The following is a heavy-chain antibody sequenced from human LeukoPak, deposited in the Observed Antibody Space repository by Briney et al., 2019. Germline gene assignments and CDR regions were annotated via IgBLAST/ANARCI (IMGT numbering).Heavy chain of an antibody. CDR3: ARDKAIVGATQFDY. J-gene: IGHJ4*02. CDR2: INSDGSST. CDR1: GFTFSSYW. D-gene: IGHD1-26*01. V-gene: IGHV3-74*01. Sequence: GGSLRLSYAASGFTFSSYWMHWVRQAPGKGLVWVSRINSDGSSTSYADSVKGRFTISRDNAKNTLYLQMNSLRAEDTAVYYCARDKAIVGATQFDYWGQGTLVTVSS.